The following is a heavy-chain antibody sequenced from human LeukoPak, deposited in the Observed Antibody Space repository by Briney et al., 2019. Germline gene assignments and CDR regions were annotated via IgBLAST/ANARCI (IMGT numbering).Heavy chain of an antibody. CDR3: ARDMDFYMDV. V-gene: IGHV4-61*02. Sequence: SETLSLTCTVSGGSISSGHYFWTWIRRPAGKGLEWIGRIYTSGSTNYNPSLKSRVTISLDTSKNQFSLNLNSVTAADTAMYYCARDMDFYMDVWGKGSTVTVSS. CDR2: IYTSGST. J-gene: IGHJ6*03. CDR1: GGSISSGHYF. D-gene: IGHD3/OR15-3a*01.